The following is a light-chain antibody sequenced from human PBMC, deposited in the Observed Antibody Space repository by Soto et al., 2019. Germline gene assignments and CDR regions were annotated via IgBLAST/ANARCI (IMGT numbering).Light chain of an antibody. CDR1: SSDVGGYNY. J-gene: IGLJ3*02. CDR3: SSYAGPYFWV. V-gene: IGLV2-8*01. Sequence: QSALTQPPSASGSPGQSVAISCTGTSSDVGGYNYVSWYQQHPGKAPKLIILEVNKRPSGVPDRFSGSKSGNTASLTVSGLQAEDEADYYCSSYAGPYFWVFGGGTQLTVL. CDR2: EVN.